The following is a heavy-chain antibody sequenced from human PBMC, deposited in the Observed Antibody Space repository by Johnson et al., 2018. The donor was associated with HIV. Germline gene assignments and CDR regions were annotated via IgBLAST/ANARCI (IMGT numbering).Heavy chain of an antibody. CDR3: AKDFLVGHYGAFDI. J-gene: IGHJ3*02. Sequence: VQLVESGGGLVQPGGSLRLSCAASGFTFSSYWMSWVRQAPGKGLEWVANIKQDGSEKYYVDSVKGRFTISRDNAKNSLYLQMNSLRAEDTAVYYCAKDFLVGHYGAFDIWGQGTMVTVSS. CDR1: GFTFSSYW. D-gene: IGHD3-16*01. CDR2: IKQDGSEK. V-gene: IGHV3-7*05.